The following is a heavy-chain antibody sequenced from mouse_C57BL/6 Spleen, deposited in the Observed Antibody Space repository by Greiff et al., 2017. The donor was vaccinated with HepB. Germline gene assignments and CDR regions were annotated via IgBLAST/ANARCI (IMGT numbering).Heavy chain of an antibody. CDR1: GYTFTDYY. Sequence: QVHVKQSGPELVKPGASVKISCKASGYTFTDYYINWVKQRPGQGLEWIGWIYPGSGNTKYNEKFKGKATLTVDTSSSTAYMQLSSLTSEDSAVYFCARNENGYSFAYWGQGTLVTVSA. CDR2: IYPGSGNT. D-gene: IGHD2-3*01. CDR3: ARNENGYSFAY. J-gene: IGHJ3*01. V-gene: IGHV1-84*01.